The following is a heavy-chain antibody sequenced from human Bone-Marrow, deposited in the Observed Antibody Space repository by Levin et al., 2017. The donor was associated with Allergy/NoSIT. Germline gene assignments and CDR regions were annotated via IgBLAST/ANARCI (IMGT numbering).Heavy chain of an antibody. CDR3: ARDELGPPLD. CDR2: INYNGGSA. J-gene: IGHJ4*02. V-gene: IGHV3-20*04. CDR1: GFTFDDYG. Sequence: GGSLRLSCAASGFTFDDYGMTWVRQAPGKGLEWVSGINYNGGSAAYADSVKGRFTISRDNAKNSLYLQMKSLRAEDTALYYCARDELGPPLDWGQGTLVTVSS. D-gene: IGHD7-27*01.